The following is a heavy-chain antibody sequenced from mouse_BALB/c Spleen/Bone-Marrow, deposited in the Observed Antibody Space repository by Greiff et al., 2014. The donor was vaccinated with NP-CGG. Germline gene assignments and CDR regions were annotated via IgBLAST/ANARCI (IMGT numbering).Heavy chain of an antibody. V-gene: IGHV2-3*01. Sequence: QVHVKQSXPGLVAPSQSLSITCTVSGISLTSYGVSWVRQPPGKGLEWLGVIWGDGSTNYHSALISRLSISKDNSKSQVFLKLNSLQTDDTATYYCAKGPYYGYLYFDVWGAGTTVTVSS. CDR1: GISLTSYG. CDR2: IWGDGST. D-gene: IGHD1-2*01. CDR3: AKGPYYGYLYFDV. J-gene: IGHJ1*01.